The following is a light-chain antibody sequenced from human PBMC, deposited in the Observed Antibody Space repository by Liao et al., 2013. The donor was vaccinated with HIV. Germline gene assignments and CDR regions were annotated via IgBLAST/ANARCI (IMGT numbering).Light chain of an antibody. CDR2: RDS. CDR3: QAWDNFVL. J-gene: IGLJ2*01. V-gene: IGLV3-9*01. CDR1: NIGSKS. Sequence: SYELTQPLSVSVALGQTATISCGGNNIGSKSVHWYQQKPGQAPVLVIYRDSNRPSGIPERFSGSNSGNTATLTISRAQAGDEADYYCQAWDNFVLFGGGTKLTVL.